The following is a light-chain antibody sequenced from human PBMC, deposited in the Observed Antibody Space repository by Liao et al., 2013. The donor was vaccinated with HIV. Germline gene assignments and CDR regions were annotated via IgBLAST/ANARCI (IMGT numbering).Light chain of an antibody. CDR1: VLAKKY. CDR3: LSADSNSAYWV. J-gene: IGLJ3*02. CDR2: KDS. V-gene: IGLV3-25*03. Sequence: SYELTQPSSVSVSPGQTAKITCSGDVLAKKYARWFQQKPGQAPVLVIHKDSERRSGIPERFSGSSSGTKATLTIGPVQAEDEADYYCLSADSNSAYWVFGGGTKLTVL.